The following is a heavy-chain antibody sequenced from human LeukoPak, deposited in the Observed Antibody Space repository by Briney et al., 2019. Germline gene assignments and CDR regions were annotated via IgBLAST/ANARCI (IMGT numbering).Heavy chain of an antibody. D-gene: IGHD4-23*01. CDR2: ISFHGTDT. CDR3: ARAIRPYGGNMGGAFDY. Sequence: PGGSLRLSCAASGFTFISYAIHWVRQAPGKGLEWVAVISFHGTDTFYAHSVKGRFRISRDNSKNILYLQMNSLRAEDTAVYYCARAIRPYGGNMGGAFDYWGQGTLVTVSS. V-gene: IGHV3-30*04. CDR1: GFTFISYA. J-gene: IGHJ4*02.